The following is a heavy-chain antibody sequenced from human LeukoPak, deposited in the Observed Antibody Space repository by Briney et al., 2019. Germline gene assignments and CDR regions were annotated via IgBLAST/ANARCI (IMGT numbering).Heavy chain of an antibody. CDR2: INPNSGGT. CDR1: GYTFTGYY. V-gene: IGHV1-2*02. CDR3: AREAAIAAAGTPYYYYYGMDV. D-gene: IGHD6-13*01. Sequence: ASVKVSCKASGYTFTGYYMHWVRQAPGQGLEWMGWINPNSGGTNYAQKFQGRVTMTRDTSISTAYMELSRLRSDDTAVYYCAREAAIAAAGTPYYYYYGMDVWGQGTTVTVSS. J-gene: IGHJ6*02.